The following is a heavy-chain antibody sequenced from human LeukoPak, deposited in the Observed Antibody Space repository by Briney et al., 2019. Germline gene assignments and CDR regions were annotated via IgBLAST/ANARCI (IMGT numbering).Heavy chain of an antibody. CDR2: IRSKTNSYAT. CDR1: GFTFSDSA. CDR3: TRINYDSSDYPHPFDY. Sequence: PGGSLRLSCAASGFTFSDSAVHWVRQASGKGLEWIGRIRSKTNSYATAYAASVKGMFTISRDDSKNTAYLQMNSLKTEDTAVYYCTRINYDSSDYPHPFDYWGQGTLVTVSS. D-gene: IGHD3-22*01. V-gene: IGHV3-73*01. J-gene: IGHJ4*02.